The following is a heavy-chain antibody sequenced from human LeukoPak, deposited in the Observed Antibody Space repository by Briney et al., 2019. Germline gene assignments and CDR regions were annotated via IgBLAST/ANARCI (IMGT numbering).Heavy chain of an antibody. Sequence: GGSLRLSCAASGFTFSSYAKHWVRQAPGKGLEWVAVISYDGSNKYYADSVKGRFTISRDNSKNTLYLQMNSLRAEDTAVYYCAREEVKIVVVEGAFDIWGQGTMVTVSS. V-gene: IGHV3-30*01. D-gene: IGHD3-22*01. CDR1: GFTFSSYA. J-gene: IGHJ3*02. CDR3: AREEVKIVVVEGAFDI. CDR2: ISYDGSNK.